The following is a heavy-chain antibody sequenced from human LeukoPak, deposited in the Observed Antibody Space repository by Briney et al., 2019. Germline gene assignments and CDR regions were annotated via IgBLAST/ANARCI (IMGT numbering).Heavy chain of an antibody. V-gene: IGHV4-59*01. Sequence: PSETLSLTCTVSGVTSSSYYWGWLPQPPGKGLEWRVYIYYSGSTNDNPSHRRLVTISVETSKNQYSLKLSFITAADTAVYYCARAEGSLMVRQPHDAFDIWGQGTMVTVSS. CDR1: GVTSSSYY. J-gene: IGHJ3*02. D-gene: IGHD3-10*01. CDR3: ARAEGSLMVRQPHDAFDI. CDR2: IYYSGST.